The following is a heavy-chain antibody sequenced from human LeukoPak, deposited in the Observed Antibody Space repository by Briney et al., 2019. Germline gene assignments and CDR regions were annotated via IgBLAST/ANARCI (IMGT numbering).Heavy chain of an antibody. J-gene: IGHJ4*02. CDR2: ISSSSSYI. V-gene: IGHV3-21*01. CDR1: GFTFSSYS. CDR3: ARDFGYCGGDCYSNY. Sequence: PGGSLRLSCAASGFTFSSYSMNWVRQAPGKGLEWVSSISSSSSYIYYADSVKGRFTISRDNAKNSLYLQMNSLRAEDTAVYYCARDFGYCGGDCYSNYWGQGTLVTVSS. D-gene: IGHD2-21*02.